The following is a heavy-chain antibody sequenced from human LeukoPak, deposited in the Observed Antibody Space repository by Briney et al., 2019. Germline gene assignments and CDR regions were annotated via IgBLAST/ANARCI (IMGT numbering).Heavy chain of an antibody. CDR3: ARETYYYDSSGYYAMVWFVDY. CDR2: INHSGST. Sequence: SETLSLTCAVYGGSFSVYYWGWIRKPPGKGLEWIGEINHSGSTNYNPSLKSRVTISVDTSKNQFSLKLSSVTAADTAVYYCARETYYYDSSGYYAMVWFVDYWGQGTLVTVSS. D-gene: IGHD3-22*01. J-gene: IGHJ4*02. CDR1: GGSFSVYY. V-gene: IGHV4-34*01.